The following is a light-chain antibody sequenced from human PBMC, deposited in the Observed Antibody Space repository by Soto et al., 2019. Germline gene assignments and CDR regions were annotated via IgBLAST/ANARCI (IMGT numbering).Light chain of an antibody. Sequence: DIQMAQSPSTLSASMGDRVTFTCRASDSIHRWLAWYQQKPGQAARLLIYDTSTLKSGVPSRFSGSGSGTEFNLTIANLQPDDFATYFCHQYNGYSWTFGQGTKV. CDR1: DSIHRW. J-gene: IGKJ1*01. V-gene: IGKV1-5*01. CDR3: HQYNGYSWT. CDR2: DTS.